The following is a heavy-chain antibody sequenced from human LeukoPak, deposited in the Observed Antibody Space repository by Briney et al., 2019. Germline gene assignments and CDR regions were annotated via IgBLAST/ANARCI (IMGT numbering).Heavy chain of an antibody. CDR1: GFTFSSYG. Sequence: GGSLRLSCAASGFTFSSYGMHWVRQAPGKGLEWVAFIRYDGSNKYYADSVKGRFTISRDNSKNTLYLQMNSLRAEDTAVYYCAKDRAGYSILFDYWGQGTLVTVSS. J-gene: IGHJ4*02. D-gene: IGHD4-11*01. V-gene: IGHV3-30*02. CDR3: AKDRAGYSILFDY. CDR2: IRYDGSNK.